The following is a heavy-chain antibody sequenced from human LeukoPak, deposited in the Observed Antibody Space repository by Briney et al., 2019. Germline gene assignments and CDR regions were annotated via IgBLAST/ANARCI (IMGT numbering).Heavy chain of an antibody. J-gene: IGHJ4*02. CDR2: INPNSGGT. D-gene: IGHD3-10*01. V-gene: IGHV1-2*02. Sequence: ASVKVSCKASGYTFTSYDINWVRQAPGQGLEWMGWINPNSGGTNYAQKFQGGVTMTRDTSISTAYMELSRLRSDDTAVYYCARVLSLSGSYSFDYWGQGTLVTVSS. CDR1: GYTFTSYD. CDR3: ARVLSLSGSYSFDY.